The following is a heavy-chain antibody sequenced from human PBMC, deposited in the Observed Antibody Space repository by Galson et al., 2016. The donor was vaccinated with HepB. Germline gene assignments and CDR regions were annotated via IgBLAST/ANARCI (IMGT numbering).Heavy chain of an antibody. CDR2: IYWGDDE. J-gene: IGHJ4*02. V-gene: IGHV2-5*02. D-gene: IGHD1-14*01. CDR1: GFSLSTAGVG. CDR3: AHITTLATIDF. Sequence: PALVKPTQTLTLTCTFAGFSLSTAGVGVGWIRQPPGKALEWLAPIYWGDDERYSPSLKSRLTITKDTSKNQVVLTMTNMDPVDTATYYCAHITTLATIDFWGQGALVTVSS.